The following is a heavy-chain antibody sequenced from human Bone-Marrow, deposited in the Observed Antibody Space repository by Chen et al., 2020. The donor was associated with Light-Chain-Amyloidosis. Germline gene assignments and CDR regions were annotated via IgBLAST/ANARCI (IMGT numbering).Heavy chain of an antibody. J-gene: IGHJ5*02. CDR3: ARHHTGYSGNKGWFDP. CDR1: GGSISSSSYY. Sequence: QLQLQESGPGLVKPSETLSLTCTVSGGSISSSSYYWGWIRQPPGNGLEWIGSIYYSGSTYYNPSLKSRVTISVDTSKNQFSLKLSSVTAADTAVYYCARHHTGYSGNKGWFDPWGQGTLVTVSS. CDR2: IYYSGST. D-gene: IGHD1-26*01. V-gene: IGHV4-39*01.